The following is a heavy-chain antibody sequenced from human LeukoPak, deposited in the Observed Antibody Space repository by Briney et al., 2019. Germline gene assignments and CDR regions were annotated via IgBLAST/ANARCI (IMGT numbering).Heavy chain of an antibody. V-gene: IGHV1-8*01. CDR1: GYTFTSYD. CDR2: MNPNSGNT. Sequence: ASVKVFCKASGYTFTSYDINWVRQASGQGLEWMGWMNPNSGNTGYAQKFQGRVTMTRSTSISAAYMELSSLRSEDTAIYYCMRGSSGTYHGIYNWFDPWGQGTLVTVSS. J-gene: IGHJ5*02. D-gene: IGHD1-26*01. CDR3: MRGSSGTYHGIYNWFDP.